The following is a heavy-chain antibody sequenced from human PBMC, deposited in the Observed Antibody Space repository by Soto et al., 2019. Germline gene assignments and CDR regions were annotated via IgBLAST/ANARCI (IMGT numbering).Heavy chain of an antibody. V-gene: IGHV1-18*01. CDR3: AREGRGKKAGYNGLVSLGY. D-gene: IGHD2-2*02. Sequence: ASVKVSCKASGYNFTSYGISWVRQAPGHGLEWLGRIIPIFNSTKYAQSFQGRVTITADKSTSTASLELSSLRSDDTAVYYCAREGRGKKAGYNGLVSLGYWGQGTLVTVSS. J-gene: IGHJ4*02. CDR1: GYNFTSYG. CDR2: IIPIFNST.